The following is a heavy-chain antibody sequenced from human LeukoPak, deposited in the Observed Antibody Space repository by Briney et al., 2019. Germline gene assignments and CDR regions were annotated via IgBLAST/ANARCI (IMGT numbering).Heavy chain of an antibody. V-gene: IGHV4-59*08. CDR3: ARHGGYFDY. CDR1: GGSISSYY. J-gene: IGHJ4*02. CDR2: IYYSGST. D-gene: IGHD3-16*01. Sequence: SETLSLTCTVSGGSISSYYWSWIRQPPGKGLEWIGYIYYSGSTNYNPSLKSRVTISVDTSKNQFSLKLSSATAADTAVYYCARHGGYFDYWGQGTLVTVSS.